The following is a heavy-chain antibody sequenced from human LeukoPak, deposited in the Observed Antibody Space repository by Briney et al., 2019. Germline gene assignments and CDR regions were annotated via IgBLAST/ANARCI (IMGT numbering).Heavy chain of an antibody. J-gene: IGHJ4*02. CDR1: GFTFSSYA. CDR3: AKGDFGAAAAAWCFDY. D-gene: IGHD6-13*01. CDR2: ISGSGGST. Sequence: GGSLRLSCAASGFTFSSYAMSWVRQAPGKGLEWVSAISGSGGSTYYADSVKGRFTISRDNSKNTLYLQMNSLRAEDTAVYYCAKGDFGAAAAAWCFDYWGQGTLVTVSS. V-gene: IGHV3-23*01.